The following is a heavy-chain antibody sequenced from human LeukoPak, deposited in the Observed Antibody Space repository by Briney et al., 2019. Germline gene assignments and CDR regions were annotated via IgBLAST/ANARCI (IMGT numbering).Heavy chain of an antibody. CDR3: AKSRALSSGALNY. J-gene: IGHJ4*02. CDR2: ISYDGSNK. V-gene: IGHV3-30-3*02. D-gene: IGHD6-19*01. CDR1: GFTFSSYA. Sequence: GGSLRLSCAASGFTFSSYAMHWVRQAPGKGLEWVAVISYDGSNKYYADSVKGRFTISRDNSKNTLYLQMNSLRAEDTAVYYCAKSRALSSGALNYWGQGTLVTVSS.